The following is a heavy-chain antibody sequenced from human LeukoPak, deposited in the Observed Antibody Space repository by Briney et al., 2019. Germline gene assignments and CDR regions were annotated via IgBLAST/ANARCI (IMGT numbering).Heavy chain of an antibody. J-gene: IGHJ4*02. V-gene: IGHV3-21*01. CDR1: GFTFSSYT. D-gene: IGHD2-2*01. CDR2: ISSSGNYI. Sequence: GGSLRLSCAASGFTFSSYTMNWVRQAPGKGLEWVSSISSSGNYILYADSVKGRFTISRDNAKNTLYLQMNSLRAEDTAVYYCANQLTDCSSTSCSYYFDYWGQGTLVTVSS. CDR3: ANQLTDCSSTSCSYYFDY.